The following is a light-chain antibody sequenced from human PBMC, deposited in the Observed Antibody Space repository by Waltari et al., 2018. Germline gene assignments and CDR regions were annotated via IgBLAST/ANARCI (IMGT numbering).Light chain of an antibody. V-gene: IGKV1-39*01. CDR1: QYINNY. CDR3: QQIYSAPRM. CDR2: AAS. Sequence: DIQMTQSPSSPSASVGARVLITCRASQYINNYLNWYQQKPGKAPYLLIYAASTLHVGVPSRFSGSGSGTEFTLTISGIQPEDFAAYYCQQIYSAPRMFGQGTKVEVK. J-gene: IGKJ1*01.